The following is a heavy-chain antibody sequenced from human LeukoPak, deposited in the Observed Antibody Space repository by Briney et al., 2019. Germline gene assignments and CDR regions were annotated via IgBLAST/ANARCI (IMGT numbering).Heavy chain of an antibody. D-gene: IGHD3-22*01. CDR2: ISSSSSYT. V-gene: IGHV3-21*01. CDR1: GFTFSSYS. Sequence: PGRSLRLSCAASGFTFSSYSMSWVRQAPGKGLEWVSSISSSSSYTYYADSVKGRFTISRDNAKNSLYLQMNSLRAEDTAVYYCARASRFTMTVVIWGQGTMVTVSS. J-gene: IGHJ3*01. CDR3: ARASRFTMTVVI.